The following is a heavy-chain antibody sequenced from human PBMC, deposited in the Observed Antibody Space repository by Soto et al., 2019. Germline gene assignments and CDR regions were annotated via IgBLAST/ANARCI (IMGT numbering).Heavy chain of an antibody. CDR2: VHNTGST. CDR1: GGSISDNH. CDR3: ARPYRSGCYGVFEI. J-gene: IGHJ3*02. D-gene: IGHD6-19*01. V-gene: IGHV4-59*01. Sequence: QVQLQDSGPGLVKPSETLSLTCTVSGGSISDNHWSWIRQPPGKGLEWVGNVHNTGSTNDNPSLKSRVTILVDTSKNHFSLNLRSVTAADTAVYYCARPYRSGCYGVFEIWGQGTMVTVSS.